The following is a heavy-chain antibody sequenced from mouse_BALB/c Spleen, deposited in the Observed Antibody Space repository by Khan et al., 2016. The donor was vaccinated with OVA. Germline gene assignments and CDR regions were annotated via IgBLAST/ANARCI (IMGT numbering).Heavy chain of an antibody. CDR2: ISTGGHYT. V-gene: IGHV5-9-3*01. J-gene: IGHJ4*01. Sequence: EVELVESGGGVVKPGGSLKLSCSASGFTFSSFAMSWVRQTPEKRLEWVATISTGGHYTFYPDRVKGRFTISRDNARNTLYLQLSSLRSEDTAMYYLARSVVDYYGMDYGGQGTSVPVSS. CDR3: ARSVVDYYGMDY. CDR1: GFTFSSFA. D-gene: IGHD1-1*02.